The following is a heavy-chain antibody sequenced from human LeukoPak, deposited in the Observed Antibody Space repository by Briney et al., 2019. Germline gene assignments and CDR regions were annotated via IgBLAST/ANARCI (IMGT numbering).Heavy chain of an antibody. D-gene: IGHD2-21*02. CDR1: GYIFTNYW. CDR2: IYPGDSDT. J-gene: IGHJ4*02. CDR3: ARLVGDSYSDY. Sequence: GESLKISCKGSGYIFTNYWIAWVRQMPGKGLEWMGIIYPGDSDTRYSPSFQGQVTISADKSINAAYLQWSSLKASDTAMYYCARLVGDSYSDYWAREPWSPSPQ. V-gene: IGHV5-51*01.